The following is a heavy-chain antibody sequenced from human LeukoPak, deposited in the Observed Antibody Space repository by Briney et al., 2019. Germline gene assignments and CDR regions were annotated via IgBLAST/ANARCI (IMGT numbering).Heavy chain of an antibody. V-gene: IGHV4-59*01. CDR2: IYYSGST. J-gene: IGHJ6*02. D-gene: IGHD1-1*01. CDR3: ARDKALDGMDV. Sequence: SETLSLTCAVYGGSFSGYYWSWIRQPPGKGLKWIGYIYYSGSTNYNPSLKSRVTISVDTSKNQFSLKLSSVTAADTAVYYCARDKALDGMDVWGQGTTVTVSS. CDR1: GGSFSGYY.